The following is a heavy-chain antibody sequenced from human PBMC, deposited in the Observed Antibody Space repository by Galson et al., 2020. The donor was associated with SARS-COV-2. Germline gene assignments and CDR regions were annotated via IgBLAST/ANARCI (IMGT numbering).Heavy chain of an antibody. D-gene: IGHD5-12*01. V-gene: IGHV3-23*01. CDR2: ISGSGGST. CDR3: AKWSGKNVDGYNWVDY. CDR1: GFTFSSYA. J-gene: IGHJ4*02. Sequence: GGSLRLSCAASGFTFSSYAMSWVRQAPGKGLEWVSAISGSGGSTYYADSVKGRFTISRDNSKNTLYLQMNSLRAEDTAVYYCAKWSGKNVDGYNWVDYWGQGTLVTVSS.